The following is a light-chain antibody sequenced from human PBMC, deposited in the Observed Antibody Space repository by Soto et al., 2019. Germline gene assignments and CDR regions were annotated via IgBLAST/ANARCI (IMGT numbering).Light chain of an antibody. Sequence: QSVLTQPASVSGSPGQSITISCTGTSSDVGSYNLVSWYQQHPGKAPKLMIYEGSKRPSGVSNRFSGSKSGNTASLTISGLQAEDEVDYYCCSYAGSRTFYVFGAGTKLTVL. CDR3: CSYAGSRTFYV. CDR2: EGS. V-gene: IGLV2-23*03. J-gene: IGLJ1*01. CDR1: SSDVGSYNL.